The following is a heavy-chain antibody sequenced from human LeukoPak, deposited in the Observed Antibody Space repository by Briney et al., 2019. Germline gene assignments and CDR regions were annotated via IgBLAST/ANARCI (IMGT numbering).Heavy chain of an antibody. J-gene: IGHJ4*02. Sequence: PGESLRLSCAASGFTFDDYTLRWVRQAPGKGLEWVSLISWDSTNKYYADSVKGRFTISRDNRKKSLDLQMNSLRTEDTALYYCAKEGSGSYPELAYWGQGTLVTVSS. V-gene: IGHV3-43*01. CDR2: ISWDSTNK. CDR3: AKEGSGSYPELAY. CDR1: GFTFDDYT. D-gene: IGHD1-26*01.